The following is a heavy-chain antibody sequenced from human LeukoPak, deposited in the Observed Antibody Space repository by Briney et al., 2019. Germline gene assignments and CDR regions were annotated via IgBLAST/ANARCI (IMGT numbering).Heavy chain of an antibody. CDR1: GFTFSSYE. Sequence: GGSLRLSCAASGFTFSSYEMNWVRQAPGKGLEWVSYISSSGSTIYYADSVKGRFTISRDNAKNSLYLQMNSLRAEDTAVYYCARDSGYDFWSGYYWGQGTLVTVSS. CDR2: ISSSGSTI. D-gene: IGHD3-3*01. J-gene: IGHJ4*02. CDR3: ARDSGYDFWSGYY. V-gene: IGHV3-48*03.